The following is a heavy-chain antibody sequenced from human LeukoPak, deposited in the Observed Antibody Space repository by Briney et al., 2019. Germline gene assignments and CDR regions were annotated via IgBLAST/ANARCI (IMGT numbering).Heavy chain of an antibody. CDR1: GFTFSSYG. V-gene: IGHV3-30*18. D-gene: IGHD3-9*01. CDR3: AKSSRPLRYFDWLLLS. J-gene: IGHJ4*02. CDR2: ISYDGSNK. Sequence: GGSLRLSCAASGFTFSSYGMHGVRQAPGKGLEWVAVISYDGSNKYYADSVKGRFTISRDNSKNTLYLQMNSLRAEDTAVYYCAKSSRPLRYFDWLLLSWGQGTLVTVSS.